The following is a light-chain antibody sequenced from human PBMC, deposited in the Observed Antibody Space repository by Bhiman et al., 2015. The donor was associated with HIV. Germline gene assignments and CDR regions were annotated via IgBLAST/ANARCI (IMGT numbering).Light chain of an antibody. V-gene: IGLV2-14*01. CDR2: DVT. Sequence: QSALTQPASVSGSPGQSITISCTGTSSDVGDYNYVSWYQQHPDRAPKLLIFDVTQRPSDVSDRFSGSKSGNTASLTISGLQPEDEADYFCSTYTSLTTYVFGSGTKLTVL. CDR1: SSDVGDYNY. CDR3: STYTSLTTYV. J-gene: IGLJ1*01.